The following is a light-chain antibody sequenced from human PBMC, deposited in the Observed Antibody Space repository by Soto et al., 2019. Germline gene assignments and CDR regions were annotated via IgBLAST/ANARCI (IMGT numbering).Light chain of an antibody. CDR3: QQYNGYSYT. Sequence: DIQMTQSPSTMSASVGDRVTITCRASQSISNWLAWYQQKPGKAPKLVIYKASSLESGVPSRFSGSGSGTEFPLTISSLQPDDFATYYCQQYNGYSYTFGQGTKLEIK. V-gene: IGKV1-5*03. CDR2: KAS. CDR1: QSISNW. J-gene: IGKJ2*01.